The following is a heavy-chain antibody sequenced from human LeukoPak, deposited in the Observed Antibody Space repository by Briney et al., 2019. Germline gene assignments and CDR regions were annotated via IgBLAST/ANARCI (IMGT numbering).Heavy chain of an antibody. CDR3: ARVVYCGGGNCQIFAFDI. V-gene: IGHV1-69*01. CDR1: GGTFSSYA. J-gene: IGHJ3*02. D-gene: IGHD2-15*01. Sequence: SVKVSCKASGGTFSSYAISWVRQAPGQGLEWMGGIIPIFGTANYAQKFQGRVTITADESTSTAYMELSSLRSEDTAVYYCARVVYCGGGNCQIFAFDIWGQGTLVTVSS. CDR2: IIPIFGTA.